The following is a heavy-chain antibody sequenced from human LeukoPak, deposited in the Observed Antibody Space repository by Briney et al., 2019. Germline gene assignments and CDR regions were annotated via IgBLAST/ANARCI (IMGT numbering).Heavy chain of an antibody. CDR3: ARVLLSRDFMKGYGSGSNPYGMDV. Sequence: GGSLRLSCAASGITFSSHSMNWVRQPPGKGLEWVSAIGGSSSSIYYADSVKGRFTISRDNAKNSLYLQMNSLRAEDTAVYYCARVLLSRDFMKGYGSGSNPYGMDVWGQGTTVTVSS. CDR1: GITFSSHS. V-gene: IGHV3-21*01. D-gene: IGHD3-10*01. CDR2: IGGSSSSI. J-gene: IGHJ6*02.